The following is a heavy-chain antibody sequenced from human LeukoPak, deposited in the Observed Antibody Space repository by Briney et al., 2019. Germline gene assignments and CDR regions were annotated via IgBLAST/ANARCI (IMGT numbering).Heavy chain of an antibody. Sequence: GGSLRLSCAASGFTFSSYAMHWVRQAPGKGLEYVSAISSNGGSTYYANSVKGRFTISRDNSKNTLYLQMGSLRAEDMAVYYCARDSEAGYSYGPYFDYWGQGTLVTVSS. CDR1: GFTFSSYA. V-gene: IGHV3-64*01. J-gene: IGHJ4*02. CDR2: ISSNGGST. CDR3: ARDSEAGYSYGPYFDY. D-gene: IGHD5-18*01.